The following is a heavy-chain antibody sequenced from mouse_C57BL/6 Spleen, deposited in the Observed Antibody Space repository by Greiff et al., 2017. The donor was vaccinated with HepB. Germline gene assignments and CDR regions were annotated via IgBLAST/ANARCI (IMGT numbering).Heavy chain of an antibody. CDR3: ARGRGGVDDY. J-gene: IGHJ2*01. CDR1: GYAFSSYW. D-gene: IGHD1-1*01. Sequence: QVQLQQSGAELVKPGASVKISCKASGYAFSSYWMNWVKQRPGKGLEWIGQIYPGDGDTNYNQKFKGKSTLTVDKSSSTAYMQLSSLTSEDSAVYYCARGRGGVDDYWGQGTTLTVSS. V-gene: IGHV1-80*01. CDR2: IYPGDGDT.